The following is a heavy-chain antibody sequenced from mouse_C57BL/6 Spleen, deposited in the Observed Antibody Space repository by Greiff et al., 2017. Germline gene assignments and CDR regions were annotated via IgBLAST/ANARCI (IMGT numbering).Heavy chain of an antibody. Sequence: VQLQQSGAELVKPGASVKMSCKASGYTFTTYPIEWMQQNHGKSLEWIGNFHPYNDDTKYNEKFKGKATLTVEKSSSTVYLALSRLTSDDSAVYYCARGSSYPHWYFDVWGTGTTVTVSS. CDR2: FHPYNDDT. J-gene: IGHJ1*03. CDR3: ARGSSYPHWYFDV. D-gene: IGHD1-1*01. V-gene: IGHV1-47*01. CDR1: GYTFTTYP.